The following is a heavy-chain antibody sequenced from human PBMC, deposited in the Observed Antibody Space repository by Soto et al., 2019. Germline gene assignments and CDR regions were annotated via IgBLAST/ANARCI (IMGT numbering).Heavy chain of an antibody. V-gene: IGHV3-30*03. Sequence: QVQLVESGGGVVQPGRSLRLSCAASGFTFSSYGMHWVRQAPGKGLEWVAVISYDGSNKYYADSVKGRFTISRDNSKNTLYLQMNSLRAEDTAVYYCARLSIAARPIYYGMDVWGQGTTVTVSS. CDR2: ISYDGSNK. D-gene: IGHD6-6*01. CDR3: ARLSIAARPIYYGMDV. CDR1: GFTFSSYG. J-gene: IGHJ6*02.